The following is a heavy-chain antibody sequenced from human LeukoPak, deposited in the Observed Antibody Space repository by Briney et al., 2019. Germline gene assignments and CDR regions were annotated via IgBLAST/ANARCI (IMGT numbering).Heavy chain of an antibody. CDR2: ISSSSSYI. CDR3: ARVTMVRGVTDFDY. CDR1: GFTFSSYS. D-gene: IGHD3-10*01. V-gene: IGHV3-21*01. Sequence: KTGGSLRLSCAASGFTFSSYSMTWVRQAPGKGLEWVSSISSSSSYIYYADSVKGRFTISRDNAKNSLYLQMNSLRAEDTAVYYCARVTMVRGVTDFDYWGQGTLVTVSS. J-gene: IGHJ4*02.